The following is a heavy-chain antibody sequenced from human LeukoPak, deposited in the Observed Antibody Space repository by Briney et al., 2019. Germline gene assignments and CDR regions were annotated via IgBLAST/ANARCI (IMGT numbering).Heavy chain of an antibody. V-gene: IGHV3-23*01. J-gene: IGHJ4*02. CDR1: GFTFRTYG. CDR2: ISRSGDIT. D-gene: IGHD6-19*01. Sequence: GGSLRLSCAASGFTFRTYGMNWVRQAPGKGLEGVSTISRSGDITYYADSAKGRFTISRDNSKNTLYLQMNSLRAEDTAIYYCATGSTAVAGTKYWGQGILVTVFS. CDR3: ATGSTAVAGTKY.